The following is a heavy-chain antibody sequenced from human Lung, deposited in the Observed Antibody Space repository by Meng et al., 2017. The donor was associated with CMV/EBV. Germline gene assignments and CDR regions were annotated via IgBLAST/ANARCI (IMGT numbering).Heavy chain of an antibody. J-gene: IGHJ4*02. CDR1: GDSMNNYY. D-gene: IGHD6-13*01. Sequence: SETLSLTXTVSGDSMNNYYWNWIRQPPGKGLEWIGYMYYSGSTNYNPSLKSRVTISVDTSKNQFSLILSSVTAADTAVYYCARGGRGAAAGQDYWGQGTLVTVSS. CDR3: ARGGRGAAAGQDY. V-gene: IGHV4-59*01. CDR2: MYYSGST.